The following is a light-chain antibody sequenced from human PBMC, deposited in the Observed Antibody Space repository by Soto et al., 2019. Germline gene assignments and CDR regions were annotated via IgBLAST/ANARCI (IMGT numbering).Light chain of an antibody. V-gene: IGLV2-14*02. CDR2: EGS. CDR3: SSYTISNTLPFV. Sequence: HSALTQPASWSGSPGQSITISCTGTSSDVGSYNLVSWYQQHPGKAPKLMIYEGSKRPSGVSNRFSGSKSGNTASLTISGLQAEDEADYYCSSYTISNTLPFVFGTGTKVTVL. CDR1: SSDVGSYNL. J-gene: IGLJ1*01.